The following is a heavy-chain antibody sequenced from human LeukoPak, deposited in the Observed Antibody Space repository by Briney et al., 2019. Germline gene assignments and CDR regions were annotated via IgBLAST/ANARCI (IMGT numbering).Heavy chain of an antibody. CDR1: GGSISSYY. J-gene: IGHJ4*02. Sequence: SETLSLTCTVSGGSISSYYWSWIRQPAGKGLEWLGRIYTSGSTNYNPSLKSRVTMSVETSKNQFSLKLSSVTAADTAVYYCASDYDFWSGCRYWGQGTLVTVSS. D-gene: IGHD3-3*01. V-gene: IGHV4-4*07. CDR3: ASDYDFWSGCRY. CDR2: IYTSGST.